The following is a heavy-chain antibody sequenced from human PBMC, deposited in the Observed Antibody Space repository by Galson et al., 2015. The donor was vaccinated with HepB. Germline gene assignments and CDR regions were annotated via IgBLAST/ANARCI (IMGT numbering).Heavy chain of an antibody. V-gene: IGHV1-69*01. D-gene: IGHD2-2*01. CDR2: IIPIFGTA. CDR1: GGTFSSYA. J-gene: IGHJ6*02. Sequence: CKASGGTFSSYAISWVRQAPGQGLEWMGGIIPIFGTANYAQKFQGRVTITADESTSTAYMELSSLRSEDTAVYYCARGFDIVVVPAVLRRNYYGMDVWGQGTTVTVSS. CDR3: ARGFDIVVVPAVLRRNYYGMDV.